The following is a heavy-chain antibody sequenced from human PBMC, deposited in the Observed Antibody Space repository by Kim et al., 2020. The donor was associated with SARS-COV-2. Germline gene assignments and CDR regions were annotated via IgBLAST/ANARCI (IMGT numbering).Heavy chain of an antibody. V-gene: IGHV4-34*01. Sequence: SETLSLTCAVYGGSFSGYYWSWIRQPPGKGLEWIGEINHSGSTNYNPSLKSRVTISVDTSKNQFSLKLSSVTAADTAVYYCAGRRGYSYGYGLGTDYWGQGTLVTVSS. J-gene: IGHJ4*02. CDR2: INHSGST. CDR1: GGSFSGYY. D-gene: IGHD5-18*01. CDR3: AGRRGYSYGYGLGTDY.